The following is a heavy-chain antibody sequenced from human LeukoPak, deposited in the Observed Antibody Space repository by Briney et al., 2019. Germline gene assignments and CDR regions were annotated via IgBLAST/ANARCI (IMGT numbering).Heavy chain of an antibody. Sequence: GGSLRLSCAASGFTFSSYAMSWVRQAPGKGLEWVSTISGSGGSTYYAGSVKGRFTISRDNSKNTLYLQMNSLRAEDTAVYYCAKLHNLNSDYWGQGTLVTVSS. CDR3: AKLHNLNSDY. J-gene: IGHJ4*02. V-gene: IGHV3-23*01. CDR2: ISGSGGST. CDR1: GFTFSSYA. D-gene: IGHD1-14*01.